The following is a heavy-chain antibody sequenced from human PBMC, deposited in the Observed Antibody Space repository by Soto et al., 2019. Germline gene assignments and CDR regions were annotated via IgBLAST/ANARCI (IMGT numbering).Heavy chain of an antibody. CDR1: GGSISSGGYY. CDR2: IYYSGST. D-gene: IGHD2-2*01. CDR3: ARDPQYCSSTSCYDYGMDV. Sequence: PSETLSLTCTVSGGSISSGGYYWSWIRQHPGKGLEWIGYIYYSGSTYYNPSLKSRVTISVDTSKNQFSLKLSSVTAADTAVYYCARDPQYCSSTSCYDYGMDVWGQGTTVTVS. V-gene: IGHV4-31*03. J-gene: IGHJ6*02.